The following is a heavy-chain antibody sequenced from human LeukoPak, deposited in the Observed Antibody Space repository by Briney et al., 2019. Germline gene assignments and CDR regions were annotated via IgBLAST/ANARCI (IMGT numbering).Heavy chain of an antibody. D-gene: IGHD2-2*01. V-gene: IGHV3-7*01. CDR2: MDEYGSDI. J-gene: IGHJ4*02. Sequence: GGSLRLSCVVSGFDFSGFSMSWVRPAPGKGLEWVAIMDEYGSDIFYVESVKGRFIISRANARNSLYLQMNNLRAEDTAVYYCARPRGCGSARCNNFDYWGQGTLVTVSS. CDR1: GFDFSGFS. CDR3: ARPRGCGSARCNNFDY.